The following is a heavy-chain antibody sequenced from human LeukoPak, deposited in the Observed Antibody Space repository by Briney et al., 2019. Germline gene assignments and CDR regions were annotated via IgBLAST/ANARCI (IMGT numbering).Heavy chain of an antibody. CDR3: ARRQGRRGIVGTTILKGAFDI. Sequence: PGGSLRLSCAASGFTFDDYAMHWVRQAPGKGLEWVSGISWNSGSIGYADSAKGRFTISRDNAKNSLYLQMNSLRVEDTAVYYCARRQGRRGIVGTTILKGAFDIWGQGTRVTVSS. V-gene: IGHV3-9*01. CDR1: GFTFDDYA. D-gene: IGHD1-26*01. J-gene: IGHJ3*02. CDR2: ISWNSGSI.